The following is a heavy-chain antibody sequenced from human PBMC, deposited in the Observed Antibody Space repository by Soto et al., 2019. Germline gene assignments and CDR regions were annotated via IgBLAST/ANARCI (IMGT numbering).Heavy chain of an antibody. Sequence: GGSLILSCAASGFTFRSFTMNWVRQAPGKGLEWVSTISSNSAYIYYTDALRGRFTISRDNAKNSLHLQMNSLRAEDTAVYYCTRDASRDSSARGWFEPWGPGTLVTVSS. D-gene: IGHD6-13*01. CDR1: GFTFRSFT. CDR2: ISSNSAYI. CDR3: TRDASRDSSARGWFEP. J-gene: IGHJ5*02. V-gene: IGHV3-21*01.